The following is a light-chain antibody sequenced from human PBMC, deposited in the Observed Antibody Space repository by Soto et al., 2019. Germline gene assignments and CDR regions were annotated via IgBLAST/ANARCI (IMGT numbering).Light chain of an antibody. J-gene: IGKJ4*01. CDR3: QQYLSTPLT. CDR2: WAS. V-gene: IGKV4-1*01. CDR1: QSVLYTSNNKNY. Sequence: DIVMTQSPDSLAVSLGERATINCKSSQSVLYTSNNKNYLAWYQQKSGQPPKLLIYWASTRESGVPDRFSGSGSGTDFTLTISSLRAEDVAVYYCQQYLSTPLTFGGGTKVEIK.